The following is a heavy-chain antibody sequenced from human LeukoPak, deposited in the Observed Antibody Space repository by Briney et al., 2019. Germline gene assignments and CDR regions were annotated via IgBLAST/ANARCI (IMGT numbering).Heavy chain of an antibody. CDR3: ARARYSRPDY. J-gene: IGHJ4*02. Sequence: PGGSLRLSCAASGFTFSSYSMNWVRQAPGKGLEWVSYISSSSSTIYYADSVKGRFTISGDNAKNSLYLQMNSLRAEDTAVYYRARARYSRPDYWGQGTLVTVSS. CDR2: ISSSSSTI. CDR1: GFTFSSYS. V-gene: IGHV3-48*01. D-gene: IGHD5-18*01.